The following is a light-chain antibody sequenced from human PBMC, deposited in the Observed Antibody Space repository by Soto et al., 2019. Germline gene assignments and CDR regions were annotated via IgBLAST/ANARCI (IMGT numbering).Light chain of an antibody. J-gene: IGLJ7*01. CDR2: DDS. Sequence: SYELTQPPSVSVAPGQTAGISCGGNNIGGKSVHWYQQKPGQAPVLVVYDDSDRPSGIPERFSGSNSGNTATLTISSVEAGDEADYYCQVWDSSRDQNYVFGSGTQLTVL. CDR3: QVWDSSRDQNYV. V-gene: IGLV3-21*02. CDR1: NIGGKS.